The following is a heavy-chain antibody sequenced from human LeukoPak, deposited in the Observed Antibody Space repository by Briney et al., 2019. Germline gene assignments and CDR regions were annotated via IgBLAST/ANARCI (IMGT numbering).Heavy chain of an antibody. D-gene: IGHD5-24*01. CDR2: INSDGSSS. CDR1: GFTFSIYW. V-gene: IGHV3-74*01. CDR3: ARGQMIDY. Sequence: GGSLRLPCAASGFTFSIYWMNWVRQAPGKGLVWVSHINSDGSSSNYADSVKGRFTITRDNAKNTLYLQMNSLRAEDTAVYFCARGQMIDYWGQGTLVTVSS. J-gene: IGHJ4*02.